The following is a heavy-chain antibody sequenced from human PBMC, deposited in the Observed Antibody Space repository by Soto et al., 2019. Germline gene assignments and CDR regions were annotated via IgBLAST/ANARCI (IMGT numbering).Heavy chain of an antibody. D-gene: IGHD3-10*01. CDR3: ARSVDSTSFTLGL. CDR2: FSPTGNSA. Sequence: ASVKVSCKASGYTFSSYYLHWVRQAPGQGLEWMGIFSPTGNSATYAQKFQGRVTMTRDTSTSTVYMELSSLRHEDTAVYFCARSVDSTSFTLGLWGPGTLVTVSS. CDR1: GYTFSSYY. J-gene: IGHJ4*02. V-gene: IGHV1-46*01.